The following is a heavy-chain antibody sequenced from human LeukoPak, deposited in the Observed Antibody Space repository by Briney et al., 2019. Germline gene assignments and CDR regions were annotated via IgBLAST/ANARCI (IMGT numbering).Heavy chain of an antibody. J-gene: IGHJ4*02. D-gene: IGHD5-18*01. CDR2: IYTSGST. CDR1: GGSISSYY. V-gene: IGHV4-4*07. Sequence: SETLSLTCTVSGGSISSYYWSWIRQPAGKRLEWIGRIYTSGSTNYNPSLKSRVTMSVDTSKNQFSLKLSSVTAADTAVYYCARGQRGYSYGRRLYYFDYWGQGTLVTVSS. CDR3: ARGQRGYSYGRRLYYFDY.